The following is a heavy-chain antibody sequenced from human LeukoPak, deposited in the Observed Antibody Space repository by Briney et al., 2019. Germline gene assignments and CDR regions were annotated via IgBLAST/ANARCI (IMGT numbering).Heavy chain of an antibody. J-gene: IGHJ4*02. CDR1: GYTFTSYG. V-gene: IGHV1-18*01. Sequence: ASVKVSCKASGYTFTSYGISWVRQAPGQGLEWMGWISAYNGNTNYAQKLQGRVTMTTDTSTSTAYMELRSLRSDDTAVYYCARDFDLPFYDFWSGYYSGNTLDYWGQGTLVTVSS. CDR2: ISAYNGNT. D-gene: IGHD3-3*01. CDR3: ARDFDLPFYDFWSGYYSGNTLDY.